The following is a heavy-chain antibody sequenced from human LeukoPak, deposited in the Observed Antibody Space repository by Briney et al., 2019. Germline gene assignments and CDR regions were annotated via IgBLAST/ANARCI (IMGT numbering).Heavy chain of an antibody. D-gene: IGHD2-15*01. J-gene: IGHJ5*02. CDR3: AREEDTYPIWFDP. Sequence: DSVEVSCKASGYTFTSYGISWVRQAPGQGLEWMGWISAYNGNTNYAQKLQGRVTMTTDTSTSTAYMELRSLRSDDTAVYYCAREEDTYPIWFDPWGQGTLVTVSS. CDR1: GYTFTSYG. V-gene: IGHV1-18*01. CDR2: ISAYNGNT.